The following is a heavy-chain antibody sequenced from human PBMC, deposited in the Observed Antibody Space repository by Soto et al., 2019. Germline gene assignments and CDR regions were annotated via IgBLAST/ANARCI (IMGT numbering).Heavy chain of an antibody. V-gene: IGHV4-31*02. D-gene: IGHD3-10*01. CDR1: GGSISSGGYY. CDR3: ALRSYYGSRSIFYY. J-gene: IGHJ4*02. CDR2: IYYSGST. Sequence: PSETLSLTCTVSGGSISSGGYYWSWIRQHPGKGLEWIGYIYYSGSTNYNPSLKSRVTISVDTSKNQFSLKVSSVTAADTAVYYCALRSYYGSRSIFYYWGQGTLVPVSS.